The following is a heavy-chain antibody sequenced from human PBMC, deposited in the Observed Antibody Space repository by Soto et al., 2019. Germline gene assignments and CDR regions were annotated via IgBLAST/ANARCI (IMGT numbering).Heavy chain of an antibody. Sequence: EVQLVESGGGLVQPGGSLRLSCAASGFSFSSYWMHWVRQVPGKGLVWVSRINSDGSTTTYADSVKGRFTISRDNAKNTLYLQMNSLGVEDTAVYYCARVLTGSYNWFGPWGQGTLVTVSS. CDR2: INSDGSTT. CDR3: ARVLTGSYNWFGP. J-gene: IGHJ5*02. D-gene: IGHD1-26*01. V-gene: IGHV3-74*01. CDR1: GFSFSSYW.